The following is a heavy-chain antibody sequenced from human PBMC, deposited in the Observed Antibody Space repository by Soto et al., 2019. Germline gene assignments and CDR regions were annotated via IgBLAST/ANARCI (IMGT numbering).Heavy chain of an antibody. CDR2: ISGSGGST. CDR1: GFTFSSYA. CDR3: AKATVLAVAGTGFDP. D-gene: IGHD6-19*01. J-gene: IGHJ5*02. V-gene: IGHV3-23*01. Sequence: EVQLLESGGGLVQPGGSLRLSCAASGFTFSSYAMSWVRQAPGKGLEWVSAISGSGGSTYYADSVKGRFTISRDNSKNTLYLQMYSLRAEDTAVYYCAKATVLAVAGTGFDPWGQGTLVTVSS.